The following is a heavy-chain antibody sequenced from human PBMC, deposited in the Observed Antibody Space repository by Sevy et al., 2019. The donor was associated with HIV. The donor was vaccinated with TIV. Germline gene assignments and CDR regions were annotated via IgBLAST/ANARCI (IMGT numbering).Heavy chain of an antibody. D-gene: IGHD3-22*01. CDR2: VYHTGST. CDR3: AREPYFFDKSGYYWDY. J-gene: IGHJ4*02. Sequence: SETLFLTCAVSGVSVSSDTYYWSWIRQPPGKGLEWIGYVYHTGSTNYSPSFKSRVTISVDTSKSQFSLRLFSVAAADTAVYYCAREPYFFDKSGYYWDYWGQGALVTVSS. V-gene: IGHV4-61*01. CDR1: GVSVSSDTYY.